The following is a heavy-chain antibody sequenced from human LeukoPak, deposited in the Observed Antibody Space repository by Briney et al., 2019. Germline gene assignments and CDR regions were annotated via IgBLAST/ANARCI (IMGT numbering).Heavy chain of an antibody. Sequence: AGSLTLSCAASGFTFSSYSMNWVRQPAGKGLEWVGGIGASGGSTYYPDSVKGRFTISRDNSKNTLYLQMDSLRAEDTAVYYCAKYYGGDPDYYYDMDVWGKGTTVTISS. CDR2: IGASGGST. D-gene: IGHD4-23*01. CDR1: GFTFSSYS. CDR3: AKYYGGDPDYYYDMDV. V-gene: IGHV3-23*01. J-gene: IGHJ6*04.